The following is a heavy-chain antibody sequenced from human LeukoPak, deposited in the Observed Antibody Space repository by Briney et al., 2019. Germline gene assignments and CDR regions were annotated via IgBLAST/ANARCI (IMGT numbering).Heavy chain of an antibody. CDR1: GFTFSSYA. CDR3: AKDHVVVTANFDS. Sequence: PGGCLRLSCAASGFTFSSYAMSWVRQAPGKGLEWGSAICGSGGSTYYADSVKGRFTISRDNSKNTLYLQMNSLRAEDTAVYFCAKDHVVVTANFDSWGQGTLVTVSS. D-gene: IGHD2-21*02. V-gene: IGHV3-23*01. J-gene: IGHJ4*02. CDR2: ICGSGGST.